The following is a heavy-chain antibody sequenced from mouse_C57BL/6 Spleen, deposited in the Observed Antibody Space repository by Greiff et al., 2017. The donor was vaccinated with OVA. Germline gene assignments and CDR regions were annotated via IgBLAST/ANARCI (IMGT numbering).Heavy chain of an antibody. V-gene: IGHV3-6*01. CDR2: ISYDGSN. Sequence: EVKLMESGPGLVKPSQSLSLTCSVTGYSITSGYYWNWIRQFPGNKLEWMGYISYDGSNNYNPSLKNRISITRDTSKNQFFLKLNSVTTEDTATYYCARDGGWDGCFDDWGQGTTLTVSS. CDR3: ARDGGWDGCFDD. D-gene: IGHD4-1*01. J-gene: IGHJ2*01. CDR1: GYSITSGYY.